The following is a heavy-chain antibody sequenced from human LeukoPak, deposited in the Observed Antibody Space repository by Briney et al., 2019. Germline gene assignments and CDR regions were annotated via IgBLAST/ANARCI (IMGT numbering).Heavy chain of an antibody. CDR3: ARARSSTDFNWFDP. CDR2: IYTSGST. J-gene: IGHJ5*02. D-gene: IGHD2-2*01. V-gene: IGHV4-61*02. CDR1: GGSISSGSYY. Sequence: SQTLSLTCTVSGGSISSGSYYWSWIRQPAGKGLEWIGRIYTSGSTNYNPSLKSRVTISVDTSKNQFSLKLSSVTAADTAVYYCARARSSTDFNWFDPWGQGTLVTVSS.